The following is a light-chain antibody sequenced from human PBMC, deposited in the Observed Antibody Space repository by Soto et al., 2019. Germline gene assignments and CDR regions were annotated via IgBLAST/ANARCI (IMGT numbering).Light chain of an antibody. V-gene: IGKV1-39*01. CDR2: GAS. CDR1: LRISKY. Sequence: DIKLTQSPSSLSASVGDRVTITCRASLRISKYLNWYQQKPGKAPKLLIYGASTVQSGVPSRFSGSGSGTDFTLTITILQPKDSATYFCQQSHSTAQTFGGGTKLEI. J-gene: IGKJ4*01. CDR3: QQSHSTAQT.